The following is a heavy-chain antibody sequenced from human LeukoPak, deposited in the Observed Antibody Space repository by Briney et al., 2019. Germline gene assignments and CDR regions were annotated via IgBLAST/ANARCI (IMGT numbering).Heavy chain of an antibody. CDR1: GGSISSDNYY. CDR3: ARDGRGLGFYYYYMDV. V-gene: IGHV4-39*07. CDR2: IYYSGST. J-gene: IGHJ6*03. Sequence: SETLSLTCTVSGGSISSDNYYWGWSRQPPGKGLEFIGSIYYSGSTYYNPSLKSRVTISVDTSKNQFSLKLSSVTAADTAVHYCARDGRGLGFYYYYMDVWGKGTTVTVSS.